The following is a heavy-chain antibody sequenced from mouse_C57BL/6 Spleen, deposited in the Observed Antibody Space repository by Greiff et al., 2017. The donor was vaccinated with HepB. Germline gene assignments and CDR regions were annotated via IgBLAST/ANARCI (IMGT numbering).Heavy chain of an antibody. CDR2: INPGSGGT. D-gene: IGHD4-1*01. Sequence: QVQLQQSGAELVRPGTSVKVSCKASGYAFTNYLIEWVKQRPGQGLEWIGVINPGSGGTNYNEKFKGKATLTADKSSSTAYMQLSSLTSEDSAVYFWARRGELGPYWYFDVWGTGTTVTVSS. V-gene: IGHV1-54*01. CDR1: GYAFTNYL. J-gene: IGHJ1*03. CDR3: ARRGELGPYWYFDV.